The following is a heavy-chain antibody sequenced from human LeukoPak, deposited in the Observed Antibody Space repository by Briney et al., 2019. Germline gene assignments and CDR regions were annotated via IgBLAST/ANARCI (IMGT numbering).Heavy chain of an antibody. V-gene: IGHV5-51*01. CDR3: ARQCPLYCSGGSCPLCY. CDR1: GHSFTSYW. CDR2: IYPSDSDT. J-gene: IGHJ4*02. Sequence: GESLKISSKGSGHSFTSYWIGWVRQMPGKGLEWMGIIYPSDSDTRYSPSFQGQVTFSADKSISTAYLQWSSLKASDTAMYYCARQCPLYCSGGSCPLCYWGQGTLVTVSS. D-gene: IGHD2-15*01.